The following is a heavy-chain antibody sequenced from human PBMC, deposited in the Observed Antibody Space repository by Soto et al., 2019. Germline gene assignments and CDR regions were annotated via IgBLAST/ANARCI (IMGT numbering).Heavy chain of an antibody. J-gene: IGHJ4*01. D-gene: IGHD6-19*01. CDR2: SRNAGNSYTK. CDR1: GFTLSDHD. Sequence: GGSLRLSCAASGFTLSDHDIDWVRHAPGQGLEWVGRSRNAGNSYTKVYAASVKGRFTISRDDSKKSAYLQLNTLKTEDTAVYFCACGSRGWSFGYGGHGTLV. V-gene: IGHV3-72*01. CDR3: ACGSRGWSFGY.